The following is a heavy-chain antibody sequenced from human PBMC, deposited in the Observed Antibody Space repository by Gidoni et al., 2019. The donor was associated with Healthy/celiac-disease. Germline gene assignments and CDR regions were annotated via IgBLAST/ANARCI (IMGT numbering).Heavy chain of an antibody. J-gene: IGHJ4*02. Sequence: QVQLVESGGGVVQPGRSLRLSCAASGFTFSSYGMHWVRQVPGKGLGWVAVRWYDGSNKYYADSVKGRFTISRDNSKNTLYLQMNSLRAEDTAVYYGAREPSGVGATYYFDYWGQGTLVTVSS. CDR2: RWYDGSNK. V-gene: IGHV3-33*01. CDR1: GFTFSSYG. CDR3: AREPSGVGATYYFDY. D-gene: IGHD1-26*01.